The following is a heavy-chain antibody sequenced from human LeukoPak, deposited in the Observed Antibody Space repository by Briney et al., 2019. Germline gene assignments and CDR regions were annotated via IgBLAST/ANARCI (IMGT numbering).Heavy chain of an antibody. D-gene: IGHD2-15*01. Sequence: GGSLRLSCAASKFTFGSFWMNWVRLVPGKGLLWVSRINPDGSDTEYADSVKGRFTVSRDNARNTLYLEMSSLSVQDSGLYYCARVRNGYSSGLDVWGPGTWVTVSS. CDR2: INPDGSDT. CDR1: KFTFGSFW. CDR3: ARVRNGYSSGLDV. V-gene: IGHV3-74*01. J-gene: IGHJ6*02.